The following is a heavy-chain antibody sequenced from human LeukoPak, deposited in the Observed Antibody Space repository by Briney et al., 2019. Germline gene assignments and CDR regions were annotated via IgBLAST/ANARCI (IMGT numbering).Heavy chain of an antibody. CDR3: ARAAYSYGYGR. Sequence: SETLSLTCTVSGGSVSSGSYYWSWIRQPPGKGLEWIGYIYYSGGTNYNPSLKSRVTISVDTSKNQFSLKLSSVTAADTAVYYCARAAYSYGYGRWGQGTLVTVSS. CDR1: GGSVSSGSYY. J-gene: IGHJ4*02. D-gene: IGHD5-18*01. V-gene: IGHV4-61*01. CDR2: IYYSGGT.